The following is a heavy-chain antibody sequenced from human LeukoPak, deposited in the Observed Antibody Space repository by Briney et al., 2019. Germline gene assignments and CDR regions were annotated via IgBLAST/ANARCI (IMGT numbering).Heavy chain of an antibody. Sequence: NPSETLSLTCTVSGGSISSSSYYWGWIRQPPGKGLEWIGSIYYSGSTYYNLSLKSRVTISVDTSKNQFSLKLSSVTAADTAVYYCARLNYYGSGSPTGDYWGQGTLVTVSS. CDR3: ARLNYYGSGSPTGDY. J-gene: IGHJ4*02. V-gene: IGHV4-39*01. CDR2: IYYSGST. D-gene: IGHD3-10*01. CDR1: GGSISSSSYY.